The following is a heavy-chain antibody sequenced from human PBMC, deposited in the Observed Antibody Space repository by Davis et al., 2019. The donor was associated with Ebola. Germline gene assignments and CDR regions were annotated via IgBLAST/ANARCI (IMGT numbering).Heavy chain of an antibody. CDR2: ISYDGSNK. Sequence: GESLKISCAASGFTFSSYAMHWVRQAPGKGLEWVAVISYDGSNKYYADSVKGRFTISRDNSKNTLYLQMNRLRVEDTAMYYCAKDTSNIWFDVWGQGTLVTVSS. CDR3: AKDTSNIWFDV. CDR1: GFTFSSYA. V-gene: IGHV3-30-3*01. J-gene: IGHJ3*01. D-gene: IGHD1-26*01.